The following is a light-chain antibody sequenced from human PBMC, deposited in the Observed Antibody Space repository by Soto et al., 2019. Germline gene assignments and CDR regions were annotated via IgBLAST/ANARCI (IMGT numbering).Light chain of an antibody. CDR1: QSVSSSY. V-gene: IGKV3D-20*02. CDR2: GAS. Sequence: EIVMTQSPATLSVSPGERATLSCRASQSVSSSYLAWYQQKPGQAPRLLIYGASSRATGIPDRFSGSGSGTDFTLTISSLEPEDFAVYYCQQRSTWPPITFGQGTRLEIK. J-gene: IGKJ5*01. CDR3: QQRSTWPPIT.